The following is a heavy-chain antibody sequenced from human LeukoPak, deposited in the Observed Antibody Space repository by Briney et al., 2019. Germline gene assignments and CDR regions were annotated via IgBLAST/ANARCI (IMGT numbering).Heavy chain of an antibody. V-gene: IGHV3-15*01. CDR1: GFTFSNAW. D-gene: IGHD2-2*02. Sequence: GGSLRLSCAASGFTFSNAWMSWVRQAPGKGLEWVGRIKSKTDGGTTDYAAPVKGRFTTSRDDSKNTLYLQMNSLKTEDTAVYYCTTVDYCSSTSCYTEPFDYWGQGTLVTVSS. J-gene: IGHJ4*02. CDR3: TTVDYCSSTSCYTEPFDY. CDR2: IKSKTDGGTT.